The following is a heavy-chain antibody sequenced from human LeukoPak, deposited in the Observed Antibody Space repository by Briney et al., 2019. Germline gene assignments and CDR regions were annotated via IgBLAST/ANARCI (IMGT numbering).Heavy chain of an antibody. CDR2: IYYSGST. D-gene: IGHD2-15*01. V-gene: IGHV4-59*12. CDR3: ARLSSDIVVVVAATDLWFDP. Sequence: SETLSLTCTVSGGSISSYYWSWIRQPPGKGLEWIGYIYYSGSTNYNPSLKSRVTISVDTSKNQFSLKLSSVTAADTAVYYCARLSSDIVVVVAATDLWFDPWGQGTLVTVSS. CDR1: GGSISSYY. J-gene: IGHJ5*02.